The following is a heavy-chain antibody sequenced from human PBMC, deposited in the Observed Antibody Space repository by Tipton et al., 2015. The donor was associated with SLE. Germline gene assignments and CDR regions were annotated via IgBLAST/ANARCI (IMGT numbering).Heavy chain of an antibody. V-gene: IGHV3-21*01. CDR1: GFTFSSYS. J-gene: IGHJ3*02. CDR3: AREGQKGELLWQDAVDT. CDR2: ISSSSSYI. Sequence: SLRLSCAASGFTFSSYSMNWVRQAPGKGLEWVSSISSSSSYIYYADSVKGRFAISRDNAKNSLYRQMNSPRAVARSVYYCAREGQKGELLWQDAVDTWRQGTMVSVSS. D-gene: IGHD1-26*01.